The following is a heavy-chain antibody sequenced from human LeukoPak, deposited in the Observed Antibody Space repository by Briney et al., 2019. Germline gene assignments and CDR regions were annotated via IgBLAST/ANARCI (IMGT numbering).Heavy chain of an antibody. CDR1: GGSISSYY. V-gene: IGHV4-59*08. CDR2: INYSGST. Sequence: SETLSLTCTVSGGSISSYYWSWIRQPPGKGLECIGYINYSGSTNYNPSLKSRVTISVDTSRNQFSLKLSSVTAADTAVYYCARHPDGYSPAFDYWGQGTLVTVSS. D-gene: IGHD5-24*01. J-gene: IGHJ4*02. CDR3: ARHPDGYSPAFDY.